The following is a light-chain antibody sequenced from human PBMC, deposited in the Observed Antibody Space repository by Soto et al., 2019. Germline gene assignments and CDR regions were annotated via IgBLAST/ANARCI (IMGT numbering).Light chain of an antibody. Sequence: QSVLTQPASVSGSPGQSITISCAGTSSDFGGYTYVSWYQQHPGKAPKLMIYDVSNRPPGVSNRFSGSKSGNTASLIISGLQAEDEADYYCTSYTSSSTPYVFGGGTKVTVL. V-gene: IGLV2-14*01. CDR3: TSYTSSSTPYV. CDR1: SSDFGGYTY. J-gene: IGLJ1*01. CDR2: DVS.